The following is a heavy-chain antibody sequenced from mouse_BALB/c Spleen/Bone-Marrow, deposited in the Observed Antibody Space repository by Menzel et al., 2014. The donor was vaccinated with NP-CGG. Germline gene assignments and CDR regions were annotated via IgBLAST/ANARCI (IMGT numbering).Heavy chain of an antibody. CDR1: GFTFSSYA. Sequence: EVQGVESGGGLVKPGGSLKLSCAASGFTFSSYAMSWVRQTPEKRLEWVASISSGGSNYYPDSVKGRFTISRDNARNILYLQMSSLRSEDTAMYYCAGITTVDYWGQGTSVTVSS. D-gene: IGHD1-1*01. V-gene: IGHV5-6-5*01. CDR2: ISSGGSN. CDR3: AGITTVDY. J-gene: IGHJ4*01.